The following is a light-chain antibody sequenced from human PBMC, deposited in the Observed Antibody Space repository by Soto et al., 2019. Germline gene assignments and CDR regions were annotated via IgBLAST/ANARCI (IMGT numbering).Light chain of an antibody. CDR1: SSDVGGFRY. CDR2: EVD. Sequence: QSALTQPASVSGSPGQSTTISCTGTSSDVGGFRYVSWFQQHPGTAPKLIIYEVDNRPSGVSSRFSGSKSGNTASLTISGLQAEDEADYHCSSYSGSNIPYVFGTGTKVTVL. J-gene: IGLJ1*01. V-gene: IGLV2-14*03. CDR3: SSYSGSNIPYV.